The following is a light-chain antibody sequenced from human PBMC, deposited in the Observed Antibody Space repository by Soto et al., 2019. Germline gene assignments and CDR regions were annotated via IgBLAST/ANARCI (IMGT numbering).Light chain of an antibody. V-gene: IGKV1-39*01. CDR3: QQRSNWPPIT. Sequence: DIQLTQSPSSLSASVGDRLTITCRASQSISTYLNWYQQKPGKAPKVLILAASSLQSGVPSRFSGSGSGTDFTLTISSLEPEDFAVYYCQQRSNWPPITFGQGTRLEIK. CDR1: QSISTY. CDR2: AAS. J-gene: IGKJ5*01.